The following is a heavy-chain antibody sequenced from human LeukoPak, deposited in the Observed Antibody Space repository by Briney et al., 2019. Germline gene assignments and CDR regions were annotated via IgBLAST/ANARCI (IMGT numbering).Heavy chain of an antibody. V-gene: IGHV3-23*01. D-gene: IGHD1-26*01. CDR1: GFTFSSYG. CDR2: ISGSGGST. CDR3: AKSRSGSPHSFDY. J-gene: IGHJ4*02. Sequence: GGTLRLSCAASGFTFSSYGMSWVRQAPGKGLEWVSGISGSGGSTYYADSVKGRFTISRDNSKNTLYLQMNSLRAEDTAVYYFAKSRSGSPHSFDYWGQGTLVTVSS.